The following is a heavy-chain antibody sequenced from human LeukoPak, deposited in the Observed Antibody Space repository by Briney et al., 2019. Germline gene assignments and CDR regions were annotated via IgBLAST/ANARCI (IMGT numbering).Heavy chain of an antibody. J-gene: IGHJ5*02. CDR2: ISYDGSNK. CDR3: ARALSPVGNWFDP. V-gene: IGHV3-30-3*01. CDR1: GFTFSSYA. D-gene: IGHD1-26*01. Sequence: QSGGSLRLSCAASGFTFSSYAMHWVRQAPGKGLEWVAVISYDGSNKYYADSVKGRFTISRDNSKNTLYLQMNSLRAEDTAVYYCARALSPVGNWFDPWGQGTLVTVSS.